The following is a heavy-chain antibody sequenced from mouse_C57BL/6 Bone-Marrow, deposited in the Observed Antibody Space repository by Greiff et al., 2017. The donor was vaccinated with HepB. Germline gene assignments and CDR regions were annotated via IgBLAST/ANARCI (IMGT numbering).Heavy chain of an antibody. CDR1: GYTFTSYW. Sequence: QVQLQQPGAELVMPGASVKLSCKASGYTFTSYWMHWVKQRPGQGLEWIGGIDPSDSYTNYNQKFKGKSTLTVDKSSSTAYMQLSSLTSEDSAVYYCARLGTVVAYFYAMDYWGQGTSVTVSS. J-gene: IGHJ4*01. CDR3: ARLGTVVAYFYAMDY. CDR2: IDPSDSYT. V-gene: IGHV1-69*01. D-gene: IGHD1-1*01.